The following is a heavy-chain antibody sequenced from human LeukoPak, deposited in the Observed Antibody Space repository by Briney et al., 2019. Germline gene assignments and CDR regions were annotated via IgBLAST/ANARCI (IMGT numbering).Heavy chain of an antibody. V-gene: IGHV3-11*01. Sequence: GGSLRLSCAASGFTFSDYYMSWIRQAPGKGLEWVSYISSSGSTIYYADSVKGRFTISRDNAKNSLYLQMNSLRAEDTAVYYCAREAYYDFWSGYYGFHGMDVWGQGTTVTVSS. D-gene: IGHD3-3*01. J-gene: IGHJ6*02. CDR2: ISSSGSTI. CDR3: AREAYYDFWSGYYGFHGMDV. CDR1: GFTFSDYY.